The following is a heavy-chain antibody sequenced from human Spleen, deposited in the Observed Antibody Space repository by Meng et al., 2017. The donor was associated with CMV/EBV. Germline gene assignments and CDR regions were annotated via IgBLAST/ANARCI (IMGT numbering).Heavy chain of an antibody. V-gene: IGHV4-39*01. CDR2: IYYSGGT. D-gene: IGHD3-10*01. CDR1: GGSISSINYY. Sequence: ESLKISCTVSGGSISSINYYWGWIRQPPGKGLEWIGYIYYSGGTYYNPSLKSRVTISVDTSKNQFSLKLSSVTAADTAVYYCASPYYGSGSYVDFWGQGTLVTVSS. J-gene: IGHJ4*02. CDR3: ASPYYGSGSYVDF.